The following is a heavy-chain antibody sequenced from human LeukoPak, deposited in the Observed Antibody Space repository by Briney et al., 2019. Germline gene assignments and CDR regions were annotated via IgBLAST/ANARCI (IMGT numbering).Heavy chain of an antibody. CDR1: GFTFSSYG. CDR2: ISYDGSNT. Sequence: PGRSLRLSCAASGFTFSSYGMHWVRQAPGKGLEWVAVISYDGSNTYYADSVKGRFTISRDNSKNMLYLQMNSLGAEDTAVYYCARERGEGYYYYDMDVWGQGTTVTVSS. J-gene: IGHJ6*02. D-gene: IGHD3-10*01. CDR3: ARERGEGYYYYDMDV. V-gene: IGHV3-30*03.